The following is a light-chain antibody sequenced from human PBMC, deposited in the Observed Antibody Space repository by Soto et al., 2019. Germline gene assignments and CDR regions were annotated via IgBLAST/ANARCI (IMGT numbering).Light chain of an antibody. J-gene: IGKJ1*01. CDR2: KAS. V-gene: IGKV1-5*03. Sequence: DIQMTQSPSTLPASVGDRVTITCRASQSISYWLAWYQQKPGKARKLLIYKASSLESGVPSRFSDSGSGTEFTLTISSLQPDDFATYYCQQNHNYWTFGQGTKVEIK. CDR1: QSISYW. CDR3: QQNHNYWT.